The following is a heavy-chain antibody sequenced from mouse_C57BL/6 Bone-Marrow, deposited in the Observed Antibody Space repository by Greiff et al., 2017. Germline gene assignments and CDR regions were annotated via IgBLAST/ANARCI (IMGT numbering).Heavy chain of an antibody. Sequence: VHVKQSGAELVRPGASVKLSCTASGFNIKDDYMHWVKQRPEQGLEWIGWIDPENGDTEYASKFQGKATMTADTSSNTAYLQRSSLTSEATAVYCCTRHPFCSKDYWGQGTSLTVSS. CDR3: TRHPFCSKDY. V-gene: IGHV14-4*01. D-gene: IGHD1-1*01. CDR1: GFNIKDDY. J-gene: IGHJ2*02. CDR2: IDPENGDT.